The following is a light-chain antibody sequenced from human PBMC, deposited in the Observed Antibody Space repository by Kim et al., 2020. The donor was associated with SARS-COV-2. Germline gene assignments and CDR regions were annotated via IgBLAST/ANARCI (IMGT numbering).Light chain of an antibody. V-gene: IGLV3-19*01. CDR2: GKN. J-gene: IGLJ2*01. CDR1: SLRSYY. Sequence: LGQTVRNTCQGDSLRSYYASWYQQKPGQAPVLVIYGKNNRPSGIPDLFSGSSSGNTASLTITGAQAEDEADYYCNSRDSSGNHLVVFGGGTQLTVL. CDR3: NSRDSSGNHLVV.